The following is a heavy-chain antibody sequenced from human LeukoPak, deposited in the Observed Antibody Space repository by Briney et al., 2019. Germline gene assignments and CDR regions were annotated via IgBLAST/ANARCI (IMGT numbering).Heavy chain of an antibody. CDR3: AKDIGPSGYSYGLFGS. CDR2: ISYDGSNK. Sequence: GGSLRLSCAASGLTFSSYAMHWVRQAPGKGLEWVAVISYDGSNKYYADSVKGRFTISRDNAKNSLYLQMNSLRAEDTALYYCAKDIGPSGYSYGLFGSWGQGTLVTVSP. D-gene: IGHD5-18*01. V-gene: IGHV3-30-3*01. CDR1: GLTFSSYA. J-gene: IGHJ5*02.